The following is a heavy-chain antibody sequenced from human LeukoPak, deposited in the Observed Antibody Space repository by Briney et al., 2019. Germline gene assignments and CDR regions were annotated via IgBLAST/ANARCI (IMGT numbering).Heavy chain of an antibody. CDR2: IYHSGST. V-gene: IGHV4-38-2*02. Sequence: PSETLSLTCTVSGYSISSGYYWGWIRQPPGKGLEWIGSIYHSGSTYYNPSLKSRVTISVDTSKNQFSLKLSSVTAADTAVYYCVLHLRSSGLGIFDYWGQGTLVTVSS. CDR1: GYSISSGYY. CDR3: VLHLRSSGLGIFDY. D-gene: IGHD4-17*01. J-gene: IGHJ4*02.